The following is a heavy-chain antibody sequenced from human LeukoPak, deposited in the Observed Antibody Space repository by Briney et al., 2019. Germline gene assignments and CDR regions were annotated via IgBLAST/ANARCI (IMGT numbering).Heavy chain of an antibody. Sequence: TSETLSLTCTVSGGSISSYHWSWIRQPPGKGLEWIGYIYYSGSTNYNPSLKSRVTISVDTSKNQFSLKLSSVTAADTAVYYCARDTRDILTGYRYFDYWGQGTLVTVSS. CDR3: ARDTRDILTGYRYFDY. V-gene: IGHV4-59*01. J-gene: IGHJ4*02. CDR1: GGSISSYH. D-gene: IGHD3-9*01. CDR2: IYYSGST.